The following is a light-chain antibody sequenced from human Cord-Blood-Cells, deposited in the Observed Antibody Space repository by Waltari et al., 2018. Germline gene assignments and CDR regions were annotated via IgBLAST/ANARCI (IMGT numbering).Light chain of an antibody. CDR3: QQYGSSPLT. V-gene: IGKV3-20*01. CDR1: QSVSSSY. CDR2: GAS. J-gene: IGKJ4*01. Sequence: EIVLTQSPGTLSLSPGERATLSCRASQSVSSSYLAWYQQKPGQAPRLLIYGASSRATGIADRFSGSGSGTDFTLTISRLEPGDFAVYYCQQYGSSPLTFGGGTKVEIK.